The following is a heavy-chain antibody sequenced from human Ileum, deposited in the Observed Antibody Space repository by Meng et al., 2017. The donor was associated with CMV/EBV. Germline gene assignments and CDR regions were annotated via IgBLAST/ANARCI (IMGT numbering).Heavy chain of an antibody. D-gene: IGHD3-10*02. CDR3: AKDIFGWAFDY. J-gene: IGHJ4*01. Sequence: SGGGLEQPGGSLRLSCAASGFSLSHNAMTWVRQAPGKGLEWVSAIEGSNDNTHYADSVKGRFAISRDASTNPLYLQMNNLRAEDTAIYYCAKDIFGWAFDYWGHGTLVTVSS. CDR1: GFSLSHNA. V-gene: IGHV3-23*01. CDR2: IEGSNDNT.